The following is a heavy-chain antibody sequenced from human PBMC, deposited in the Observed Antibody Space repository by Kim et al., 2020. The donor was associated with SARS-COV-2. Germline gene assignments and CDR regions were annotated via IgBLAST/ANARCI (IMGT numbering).Heavy chain of an antibody. CDR3: ARDQAYCSGGSCYYYGMDV. CDR1: GGTFSSYA. CDR2: IIPILGIA. D-gene: IGHD2-15*01. V-gene: IGHV1-69*04. J-gene: IGHJ6*02. Sequence: SVKVSCKASGGTFSSYAISWVRQAPGQGLEWMGRIIPILGIANYAQKFQGRVTITADKSTSTAYMELSSLRSEDTAVYYCARDQAYCSGGSCYYYGMDVWGQGTTVTVSS.